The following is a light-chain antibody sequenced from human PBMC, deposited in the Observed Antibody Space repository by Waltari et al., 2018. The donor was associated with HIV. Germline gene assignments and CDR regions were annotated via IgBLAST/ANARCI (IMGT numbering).Light chain of an antibody. Sequence: QSVLNQSPSASGTPGQRVIISCSGSSSNIGSNTVTWYQQFPGTAPKLLIYSYGQRPSGVPERFSGSKSATSASLAISGLRSEDEADYYCATWDDSLNAWV. CDR3: ATWDDSLNAWV. CDR2: SYG. CDR1: SSNIGSNT. V-gene: IGLV1-44*01. J-gene: IGLJ3*02.